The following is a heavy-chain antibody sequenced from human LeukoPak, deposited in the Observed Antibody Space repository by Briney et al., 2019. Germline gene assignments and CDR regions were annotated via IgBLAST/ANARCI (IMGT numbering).Heavy chain of an antibody. Sequence: PGGSLRLSCEASGFTFSSYWMSWVRKAPGKGLEWVANINEDGSEKYYVESVKGRFTISRDNAKNSLYLQMDSLRAEDTAVYYCARDGPHYDFWSGPAYWGQGTLVTVSS. D-gene: IGHD3-3*01. J-gene: IGHJ4*02. V-gene: IGHV3-7*05. CDR3: ARDGPHYDFWSGPAY. CDR2: INEDGSEK. CDR1: GFTFSSYW.